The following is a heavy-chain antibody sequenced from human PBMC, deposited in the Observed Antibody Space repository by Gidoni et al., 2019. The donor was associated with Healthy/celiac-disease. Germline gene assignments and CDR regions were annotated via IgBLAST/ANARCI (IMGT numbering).Heavy chain of an antibody. CDR2: ISSSSSYI. D-gene: IGHD6-13*01. CDR3: ARGSAAPTPTALDY. CDR1: GFTFSSYS. V-gene: IGHV3-21*01. Sequence: EVQLVESGGGLVKPGGSLRLSCAASGFTFSSYSMNWVRQAPGKGLEWVSSISSSSSYIYYADSVKGRFTISRDNAKNSLYLQMNSLRAEDTAVYYCARGSAAPTPTALDYWGQGTLVTVSS. J-gene: IGHJ4*02.